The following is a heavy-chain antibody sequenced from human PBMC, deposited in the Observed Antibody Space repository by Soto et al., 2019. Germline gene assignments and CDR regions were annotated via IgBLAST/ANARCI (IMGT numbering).Heavy chain of an antibody. CDR1: GGSISSYY. Sequence: SETLSLTCTDSGGSISSYYWSWIRQPPGKGLEWIGYIYYSGSTNYNPSLKSRVTISVDTSKNQFSLKLSSVTAADTAVYYCTREEGYDGSYSYWGQGTLVTVS. CDR3: TREEGYDGSYSY. J-gene: IGHJ4*02. D-gene: IGHD3-22*01. CDR2: IYYSGST. V-gene: IGHV4-59*01.